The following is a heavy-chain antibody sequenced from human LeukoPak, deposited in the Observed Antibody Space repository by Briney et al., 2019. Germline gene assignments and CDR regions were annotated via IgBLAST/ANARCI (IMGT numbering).Heavy chain of an antibody. D-gene: IGHD1-26*01. CDR2: IYHTGST. CDR1: GGSISSGNYY. Sequence: SETLSLTCTVSGGSISSGNYYWSWIRRPPGKGLEWIGYIYHTGSTDYNASLKSRVTMSVDTSKNQFSLKLSSVTAADTAVYYCARGGSYSYYFDYWGQGTLVTVSS. J-gene: IGHJ4*02. CDR3: ARGGSYSYYFDY. V-gene: IGHV4-61*01.